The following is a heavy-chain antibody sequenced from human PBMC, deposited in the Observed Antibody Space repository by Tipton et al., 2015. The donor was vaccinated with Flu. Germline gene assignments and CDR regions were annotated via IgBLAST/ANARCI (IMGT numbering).Heavy chain of an antibody. J-gene: IGHJ4*02. Sequence: QSGPEVKKPGASVKVSCKASGYTLTSYGISWVRQAPGQGLEWMGWISAYNGNTNYAHNLQGRVTMTTDTSTNTAYMDLRSLRVEDTAVYYCARAVGSSSSYWGQGTLVTVSS. D-gene: IGHD6-6*01. V-gene: IGHV1-18*04. CDR3: ARAVGSSSSY. CDR2: ISAYNGNT. CDR1: GYTLTSYG.